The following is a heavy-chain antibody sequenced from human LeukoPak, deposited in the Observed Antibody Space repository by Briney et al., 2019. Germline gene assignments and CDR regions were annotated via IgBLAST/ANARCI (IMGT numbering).Heavy chain of an antibody. CDR1: GFTFSDYS. V-gene: IGHV3-21*01. CDR2: ISSSSSYK. J-gene: IGHJ4*01. D-gene: IGHD2-15*01. Sequence: GGSLRLSCAASGFTFSDYSFNWVRQAPGKGLEWVSSISSSSSYKYYADSLKGRFTISRDNAKNSLYLQVNSLRAKDTAVYYCARINDIDNSYHLDFWGHGTLVTVSS. CDR3: ARINDIDNSYHLDF.